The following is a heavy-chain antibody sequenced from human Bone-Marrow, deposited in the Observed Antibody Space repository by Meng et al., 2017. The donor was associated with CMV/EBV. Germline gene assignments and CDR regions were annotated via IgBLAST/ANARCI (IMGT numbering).Heavy chain of an antibody. J-gene: IGHJ4*01. V-gene: IGHV3-30*04. CDR3: AREGYNWNGGGSGYSDH. D-gene: IGHD1-1*01. CDR1: GFTFSSYA. CDR2: ISYDGSNK. Sequence: GGSLRLSCAASGFTFSSYAVHWVRQAPGKGLEWVAVISYDGSNKYYADSVKGRFTIYRDNSKNTLYLQMNSLRAEDTAVFYCAREGYNWNGGGSGYSDHWGQGTLVPVPS.